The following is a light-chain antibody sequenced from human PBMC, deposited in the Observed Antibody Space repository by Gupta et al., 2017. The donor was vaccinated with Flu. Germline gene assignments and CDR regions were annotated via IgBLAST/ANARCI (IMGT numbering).Light chain of an antibody. V-gene: IGLV2-11*01. CDR1: SSHVGGNNY. Sequence: QSALTQSRSESGSPGPSVTISCPGTSSHVGGNNYVSWYQQHPGKAPNIMICGVSKRPAGVPDRFSGSKSGSTASLTISGTQAGDEADYYCQAWAGNYGAFGEGTKLTVL. J-gene: IGLJ3*02. CDR2: GVS. CDR3: QAWAGNYGA.